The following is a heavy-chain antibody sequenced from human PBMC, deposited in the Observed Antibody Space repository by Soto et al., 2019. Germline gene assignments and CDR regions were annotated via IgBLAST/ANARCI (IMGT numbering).Heavy chain of an antibody. CDR2: IYTSGST. CDR3: ARMAGVRGALYYFDY. Sequence: QVQLQESGPGLVKPSETLSLTCTVSGGSISRYYWSWIRQPAGKGLEWIGRIYTSGSTNYNPSLKSRVTMSVDTSKNQFSLKLSSVTAADTAVYYCARMAGVRGALYYFDYWGQGTLVTVSS. D-gene: IGHD3-10*01. CDR1: GGSISRYY. J-gene: IGHJ4*02. V-gene: IGHV4-4*07.